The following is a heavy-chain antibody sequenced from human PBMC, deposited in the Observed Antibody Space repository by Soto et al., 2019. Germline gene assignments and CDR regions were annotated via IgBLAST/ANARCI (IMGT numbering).Heavy chain of an antibody. D-gene: IGHD1-1*01. CDR1: GFTVSSNF. J-gene: IGHJ5*02. CDR3: ARGGPTYWFDP. V-gene: IGHV3-53*01. Sequence: QVVESGGGLIQPGGSLRLSCAASGFTVSSNFMTWVRQAPGKGLEWVSVIYTGGSTYYTDSAKGRFTISRDNFKNTVYLHMNSLRAEDTALYYCARGGPTYWFDPWGQGTLVTVSS. CDR2: IYTGGST.